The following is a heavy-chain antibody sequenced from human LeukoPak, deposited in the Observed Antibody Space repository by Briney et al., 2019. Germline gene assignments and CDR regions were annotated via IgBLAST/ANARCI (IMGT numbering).Heavy chain of an antibody. CDR2: IYYSGST. J-gene: IGHJ3*02. V-gene: IGHV4-39*07. CDR3: ARGPYSGGAFDI. Sequence: SETLSLTCTVSGGSISSSSYYWGWIRQPPGKGLEWIGSIYYSGSTYYNPSLKSRVTISVDTSKNQFSLKLSSVTAADTAVYYCARGPYSGGAFDIWGQGTMVTVSS. D-gene: IGHD2-21*01. CDR1: GGSISSSSYY.